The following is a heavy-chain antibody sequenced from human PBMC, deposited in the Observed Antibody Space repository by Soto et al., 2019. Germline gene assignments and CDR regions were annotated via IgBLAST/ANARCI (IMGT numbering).Heavy chain of an antibody. CDR3: ARDLWYYGSGSYPLGY. CDR1: GFTFSSYG. J-gene: IGHJ4*02. Sequence: QVQLVESGGGVVQPGRSQRLSCAASGFTFSSYGMHWVRQAPGKGLEWVAVIWYDGSNKYYADSVKGRFTISRDNSKNTLYLQMNSLRAEDTAVYYRARDLWYYGSGSYPLGYWGQGTLVTVSS. V-gene: IGHV3-33*01. D-gene: IGHD3-10*01. CDR2: IWYDGSNK.